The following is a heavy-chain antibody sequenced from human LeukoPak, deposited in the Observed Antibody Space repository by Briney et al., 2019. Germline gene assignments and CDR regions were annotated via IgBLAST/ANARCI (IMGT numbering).Heavy chain of an antibody. Sequence: GGSLRLSCAASGFTFSSYGMHWVRQAPGKGLEWVAVISYDGSNKYYADSVKGRFTISRDNSKNTLYLQMHSLRAEDTAVYYCAKFLELGKARYYYGMDVWGQGTTVTVSS. CDR3: AKFLELGKARYYYGMDV. V-gene: IGHV3-30*18. CDR2: ISYDGSNK. J-gene: IGHJ6*02. D-gene: IGHD7-27*01. CDR1: GFTFSSYG.